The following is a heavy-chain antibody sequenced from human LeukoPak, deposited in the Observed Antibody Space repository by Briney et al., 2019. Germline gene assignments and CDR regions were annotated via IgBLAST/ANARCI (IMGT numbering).Heavy chain of an antibody. CDR1: GFTFSSYS. CDR3: AKSVGVLRYFDWSRGGFDY. D-gene: IGHD3-9*01. J-gene: IGHJ4*02. V-gene: IGHV3-21*04. Sequence: GGSLRLSCAASGFTFSSYSMNWVRQAPGKGLEWVSSISSSSSYIYYADSVKGRFTISRDNAKNSLYLQMNSLRAEDTAVYYCAKSVGVLRYFDWSRGGFDYWGQGTLVTVSS. CDR2: ISSSSSYI.